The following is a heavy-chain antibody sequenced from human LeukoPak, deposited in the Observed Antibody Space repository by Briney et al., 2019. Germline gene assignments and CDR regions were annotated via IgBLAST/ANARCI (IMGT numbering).Heavy chain of an antibody. CDR3: AREVPGEQQLVSFSWFDP. CDR1: GYTFLGYY. V-gene: IGHV1-2*04. Sequence: ASVKVSCKASGYTFLGYYMHWVRQAPGQGLEWMGWINPNSGGTNYAQKFQGWVTMTRDTSISTAYMELSRLRSDDTAVYYCAREVPGEQQLVSFSWFDPWGQGTLVTVSS. J-gene: IGHJ5*02. CDR2: INPNSGGT. D-gene: IGHD6-13*01.